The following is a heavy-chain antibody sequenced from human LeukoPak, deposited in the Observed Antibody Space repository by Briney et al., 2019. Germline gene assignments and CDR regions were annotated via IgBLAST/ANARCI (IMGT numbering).Heavy chain of an antibody. V-gene: IGHV4-34*01. J-gene: IGHJ4*02. CDR3: VTYYFDSSGPKKNY. Sequence: SETLSLTCAVYGGSFSGYYWSWIRQPPGKGLEWIGEINHSGSTNYNPSLKSRVTISVDTSKKQFSLKLSSVTSADTAVYYCVTYYFDSSGPKKNYWGQGTLVTVSS. CDR2: INHSGST. CDR1: GGSFSGYY. D-gene: IGHD3-22*01.